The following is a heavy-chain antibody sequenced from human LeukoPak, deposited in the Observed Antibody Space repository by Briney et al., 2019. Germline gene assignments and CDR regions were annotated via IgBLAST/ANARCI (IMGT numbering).Heavy chain of an antibody. Sequence: PGRSLRLSCLASGFTFSRHAMHWVRQTPGKGFEWMAVISHDGSNKYYADSMKGRFTISRDNAKNSLYLQMNSLRAEDTALYYCAKDRDSNQNYYYGMDVWGQGTTVTVSS. J-gene: IGHJ6*02. V-gene: IGHV3-30*01. D-gene: IGHD3-22*01. CDR2: ISHDGSNK. CDR1: GFTFSRHA. CDR3: AKDRDSNQNYYYGMDV.